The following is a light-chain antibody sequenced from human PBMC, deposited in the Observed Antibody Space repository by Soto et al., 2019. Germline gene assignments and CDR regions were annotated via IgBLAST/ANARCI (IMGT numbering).Light chain of an antibody. CDR2: GAS. V-gene: IGKV3-15*01. J-gene: IGKJ4*01. CDR1: QNINDR. Sequence: EIVVTRSPATLSVSPGERVTLSCRASQNINDRLVWYQQKPGQAPRLLIYGASTRATGIPARFSGSGSGTEFALTISNLQSEDFAVYSCQHYNNWPLTFGGGTKVEIK. CDR3: QHYNNWPLT.